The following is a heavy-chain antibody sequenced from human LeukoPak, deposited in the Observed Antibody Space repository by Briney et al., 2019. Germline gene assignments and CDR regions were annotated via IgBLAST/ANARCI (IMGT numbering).Heavy chain of an antibody. CDR2: INPNSGGT. V-gene: IGHV1-2*02. J-gene: IGHJ4*02. Sequence: ASVKVSCKASGYTFTGHYIHWVRQAPGQGLEWMGWINPNSGGTNYAQKFQGRVTLTRDTSISTAYMELSRLRSDDTAVYYCARDPSGVGATPHWGQGTLVTVSS. CDR3: ARDPSGVGATPH. D-gene: IGHD1-26*01. CDR1: GYTFTGHY.